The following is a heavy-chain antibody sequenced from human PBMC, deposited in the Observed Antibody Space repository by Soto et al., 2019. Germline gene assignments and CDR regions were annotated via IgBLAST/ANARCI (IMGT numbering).Heavy chain of an antibody. CDR3: ARDRDRYYDSSGHNDY. CDR2: ISSSGSTI. CDR1: GFTFSSYA. V-gene: IGHV3-48*04. Sequence: PGGSLRLSCAASGFTFSSYAMSWVRQAPGKGLEWVSYISSSGSTIYYADSVKGRFTISRDNAKNSLYLQMNSLRAEDTAVYYCARDRDRYYDSSGHNDYWGQGTLVTVSS. J-gene: IGHJ4*02. D-gene: IGHD3-22*01.